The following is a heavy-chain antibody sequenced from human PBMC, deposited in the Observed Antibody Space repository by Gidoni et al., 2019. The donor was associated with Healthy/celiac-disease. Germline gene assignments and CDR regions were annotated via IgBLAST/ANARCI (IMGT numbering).Heavy chain of an antibody. CDR3: ARDRGPENGSDFIFDY. J-gene: IGHJ4*02. Sequence: GRVTITAAKSTSTAYMELSSLRSEDTAVYYCARDRGPENGSDFIFDYWGQGTLVTVSS. D-gene: IGHD2-21*02. V-gene: IGHV1-69*04.